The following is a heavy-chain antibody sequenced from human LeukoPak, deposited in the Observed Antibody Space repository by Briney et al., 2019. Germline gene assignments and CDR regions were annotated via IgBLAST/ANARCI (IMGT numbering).Heavy chain of an antibody. Sequence: GESLRLSCAASGFTFNNYAMSWVRQAPGKGLEWVSSMSGSGGSTYYADSVKGRFTISRGNSKNTLYLQMNNPRAEDTALYYCAKNQGQWLVPVDYWGQGTLVTVSS. J-gene: IGHJ4*02. V-gene: IGHV3-23*01. CDR1: GFTFNNYA. CDR2: MSGSGGST. CDR3: AKNQGQWLVPVDY. D-gene: IGHD6-19*01.